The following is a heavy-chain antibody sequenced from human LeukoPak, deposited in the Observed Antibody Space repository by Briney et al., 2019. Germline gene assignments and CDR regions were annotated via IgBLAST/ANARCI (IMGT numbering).Heavy chain of an antibody. CDR1: GFTVSSNY. CDR2: LYSGGNT. CDR3: ATSYCSGGSCYPQYFQH. D-gene: IGHD2-15*01. V-gene: IGHV3-66*02. Sequence: GGSLRLSCAASGFTVSSNYMSWVRQAPGKGLEWVSLLYSGGNTYYADSAKGRFTISRDNSKNTLYLQMNCLRAVDTAVYYCATSYCSGGSCYPQYFQHWGQGTLVTVSS. J-gene: IGHJ1*01.